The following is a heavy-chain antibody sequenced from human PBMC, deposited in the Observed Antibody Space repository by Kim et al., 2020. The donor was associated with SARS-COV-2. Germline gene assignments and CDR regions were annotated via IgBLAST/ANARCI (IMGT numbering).Heavy chain of an antibody. Sequence: SETLSLTCTVSGGSISSYYWSWIRQPPGKGLEWIGYISYSGSTNYNPSLKSRVTISVDTSKNQFSLKLSSVTAADTAVYYCARHGDYGDYAFDYWGQGTLVTASS. CDR1: GGSISSYY. D-gene: IGHD4-17*01. J-gene: IGHJ4*02. CDR3: ARHGDYGDYAFDY. V-gene: IGHV4-59*08. CDR2: ISYSGST.